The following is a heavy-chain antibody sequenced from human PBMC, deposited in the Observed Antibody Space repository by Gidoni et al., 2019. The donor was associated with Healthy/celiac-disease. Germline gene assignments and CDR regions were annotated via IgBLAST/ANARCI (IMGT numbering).Heavy chain of an antibody. CDR3: AKEKRIAARPDYYYYMDV. D-gene: IGHD6-6*01. J-gene: IGHJ6*03. CDR2: ISYDGSNK. CDR1: GFTFSRYA. Sequence: QVQLVESGGGVVQPGRSLRLSCAASGFTFSRYAMHWGRQAPGKGLEWVAVISYDGSNKYYADSVKGRFTISRDNSKNTLYLQMNSLRAEDTAVYYCAKEKRIAARPDYYYYMDVWGKGTTVTVSS. V-gene: IGHV3-30*18.